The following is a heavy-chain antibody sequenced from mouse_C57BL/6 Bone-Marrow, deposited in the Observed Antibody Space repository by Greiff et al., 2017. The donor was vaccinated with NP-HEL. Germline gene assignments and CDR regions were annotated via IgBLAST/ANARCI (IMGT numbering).Heavy chain of an antibody. CDR1: GYTFTSYW. V-gene: IGHV1-69*01. CDR2: IDPSDSYT. CDR3: ARRGSNSWFAY. D-gene: IGHD2-5*01. Sequence: QVQLQQPGAELVMPGASVKLSCKASGYTFTSYWMHWVKQRPGQGLEWIGDIDPSDSYTNYNQKFKGKSTLTVDKSSSTAYMQLSSLTSEDSAVYYCARRGSNSWFAYWGQGTLVTVSA. J-gene: IGHJ3*01.